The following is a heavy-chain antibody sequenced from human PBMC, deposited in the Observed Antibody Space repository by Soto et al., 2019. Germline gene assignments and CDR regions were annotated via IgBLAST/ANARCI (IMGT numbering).Heavy chain of an antibody. J-gene: IGHJ4*02. CDR1: GFTFSSYG. D-gene: IGHD3-10*01. V-gene: IGHV3-33*01. CDR2: IWYDGSNK. CDR3: ARDRYYGSGSLPDY. Sequence: GGSLRLSCAASGFTFSSYGMHWVRQAPGKGLEWVAVIWYDGSNKYYADSVKGRFTISRDNSKNTLYLQMNSLRAEDTAVYYCARDRYYGSGSLPDYWGQGTLVTVSS.